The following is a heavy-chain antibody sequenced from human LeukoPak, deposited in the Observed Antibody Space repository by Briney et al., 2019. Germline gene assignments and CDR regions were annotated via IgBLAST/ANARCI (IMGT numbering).Heavy chain of an antibody. CDR1: GFTFSSYA. CDR3: ATGPATVIATNFDF. J-gene: IGHJ4*02. Sequence: PGGSLRLSCAASGFTFSSYAMSWVRQAPGKGLEWVSGISGSGGYTYYADSVKGRFTISRDNSKNTLYLQMNSLRAEDTAVYYCATGPATVIATNFDFWGQGTLVTVSS. V-gene: IGHV3-23*01. CDR2: ISGSGGYT. D-gene: IGHD4-17*01.